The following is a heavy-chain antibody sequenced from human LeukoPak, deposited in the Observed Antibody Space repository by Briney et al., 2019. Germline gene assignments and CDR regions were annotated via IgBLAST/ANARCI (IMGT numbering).Heavy chain of an antibody. Sequence: SETLSLTCAVYGGSFSGYYWSWIRQPPGKGLEWIGEINHSGSTNYNPSLKSRVTISVDTSKNQFSLKLSSVTAADTAVYYCARATTVTTLDYWGQGTLVTVSS. CDR1: GGSFSGYY. CDR2: INHSGST. D-gene: IGHD4-17*01. V-gene: IGHV4-34*01. CDR3: ARATTVTTLDY. J-gene: IGHJ4*02.